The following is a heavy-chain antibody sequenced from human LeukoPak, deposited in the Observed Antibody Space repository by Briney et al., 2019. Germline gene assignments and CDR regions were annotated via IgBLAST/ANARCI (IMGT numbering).Heavy chain of an antibody. J-gene: IGHJ3*02. D-gene: IGHD4-17*01. V-gene: IGHV4-59*11. CDR3: ARDLITVTKGFDI. CDR1: TDSCSSHY. CDR2: ISYIGST. Sequence: SETLSLTCAVSTDSCSSHYWSWIRQPPGKGLEWIGYISYIGSTNYNPSLKSRVTISIDTSKNQFSLKLRSVTAADTAVYYCARDLITVTKGFDIWGQGTMVSVSS.